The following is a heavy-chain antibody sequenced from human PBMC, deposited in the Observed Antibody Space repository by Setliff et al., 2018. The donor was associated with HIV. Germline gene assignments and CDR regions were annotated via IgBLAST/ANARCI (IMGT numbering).Heavy chain of an antibody. CDR3: ARARGPEGYFDS. Sequence: PSETLSLTCTVSGGSISSNSYYWGWIRQPPGKGLEWIGSIYHSGRTYYNPSLKSRVTISVDTSKNQFSLKLTSVTAADSAVYYCARARGPEGYFDSWGQGTLVTVSS. CDR2: IYHSGRT. CDR1: GGSISSNSYY. J-gene: IGHJ4*02. V-gene: IGHV4-39*07. D-gene: IGHD3-10*01.